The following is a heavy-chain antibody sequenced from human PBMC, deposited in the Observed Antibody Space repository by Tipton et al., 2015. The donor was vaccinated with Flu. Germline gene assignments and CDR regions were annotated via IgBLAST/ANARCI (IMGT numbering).Heavy chain of an antibody. CDR3: ARSGSYHHYYFDL. Sequence: TLSLTCTVSGGSISSGSYYWSWIRQPAGKGLEWIGRIYTGGSTNYNPSLKSRVTISVDTSKNQFSLKLCSVTAADAAIYYCARSGSYHHYYFDLWGRGTLVSVSS. CDR1: GGSISSGSYY. J-gene: IGHJ2*01. V-gene: IGHV4-61*02. CDR2: IYTGGST. D-gene: IGHD3-10*01.